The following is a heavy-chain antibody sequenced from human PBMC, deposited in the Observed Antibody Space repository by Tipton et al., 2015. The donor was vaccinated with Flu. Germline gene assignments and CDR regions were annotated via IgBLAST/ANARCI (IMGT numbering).Heavy chain of an antibody. J-gene: IGHJ5*02. D-gene: IGHD5-12*01. CDR2: FDPEDGET. CDR3: ASSRGYSGYEDNWFDP. Sequence: LVQSGAEVKKPGASVKVSCKVSGYTLTELSMHWVRQAPGKGLEWMGGFDPEDGETIYAQKFQGRVTMTEDTSTDTAYMELSSLRSEDTAVYYCASSRGYSGYEDNWFDPWGQGTLVTVSS. V-gene: IGHV1-24*01. CDR1: GYTLTELS.